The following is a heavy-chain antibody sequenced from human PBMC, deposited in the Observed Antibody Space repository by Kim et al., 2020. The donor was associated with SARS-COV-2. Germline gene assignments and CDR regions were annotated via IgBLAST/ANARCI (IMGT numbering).Heavy chain of an antibody. D-gene: IGHD3-22*01. CDR2: IRNKAKSYTT. Sequence: GGSLRLSCAASGFTFSDHYMDWVRQSPGKGLEWVARIRNKAKSYTTEYAASVKGRFIISRDDSKNSLYLQMNSLKTEDTALYYCTKYYYNGSDYHRVFDIWGQGTMVTVSS. CDR3: TKYYYNGSDYHRVFDI. CDR1: GFTFSDHY. J-gene: IGHJ3*02. V-gene: IGHV3-72*01.